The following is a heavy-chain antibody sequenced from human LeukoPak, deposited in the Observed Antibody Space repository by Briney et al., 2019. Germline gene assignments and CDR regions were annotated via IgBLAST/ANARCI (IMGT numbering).Heavy chain of an antibody. V-gene: IGHV3-23*01. Sequence: GGSLRLSCAASGFTFSSYAMSWVRQAPGKGLEWVSAISGSGGSTYYADSVKGRFTISRDNAKNSLYLQMNSLRAEDTAVYYCAREGGDAFDIWGQGTMVTVSS. D-gene: IGHD3-16*01. CDR3: AREGGDAFDI. CDR1: GFTFSSYA. J-gene: IGHJ3*02. CDR2: ISGSGGST.